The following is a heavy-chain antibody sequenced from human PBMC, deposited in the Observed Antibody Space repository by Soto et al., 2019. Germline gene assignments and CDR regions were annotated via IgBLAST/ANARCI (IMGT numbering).Heavy chain of an antibody. V-gene: IGHV3-74*01. CDR3: AKDGRLGQFDY. CDR1: GFTLRGYW. CDR2: INSDGSST. Sequence: EVQLVESGGGLVQPGGSLRLSCAASGFTLRGYWMHWVRQAPGKGLVWVSRINSDGSSTSYADSVKGRFTISRDNAKNTLYLQMNSLRADDTAVYYCAKDGRLGQFDYWGQGTLVTGSS. D-gene: IGHD1-1*01. J-gene: IGHJ4*02.